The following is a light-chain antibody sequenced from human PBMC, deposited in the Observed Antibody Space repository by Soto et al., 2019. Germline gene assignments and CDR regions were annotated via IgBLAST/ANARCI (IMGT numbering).Light chain of an antibody. CDR3: QQSYSTPPT. V-gene: IGKV1-39*01. CDR1: QSISSY. CDR2: AAS. J-gene: IGKJ1*01. Sequence: DIQMTQSPSSLSASVGDRVTITCRASQSISSYLNWYQQKPGKAPKLLIYAASSLQSGVPSRFSGSGSGTDFTLTISSLQPEDFATYYCQQSYSTPPTFGQVTELDI.